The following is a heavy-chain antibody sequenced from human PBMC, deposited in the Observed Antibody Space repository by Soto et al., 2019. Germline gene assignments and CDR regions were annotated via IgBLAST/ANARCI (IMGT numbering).Heavy chain of an antibody. CDR3: ARESRGHYDFWSGYPSNWFDP. CDR1: GGSISSGGYY. D-gene: IGHD3-3*01. Sequence: SETLSLTCTVSGGSISSGGYYWSCISQHPGKGLEWFGYIYYSGSTYYNPSLKSRVTISVDTSKNQFSLKLSSVTAADTAVYYCARESRGHYDFWSGYPSNWFDPWGQGTLVTVSS. V-gene: IGHV4-31*03. J-gene: IGHJ5*02. CDR2: IYYSGST.